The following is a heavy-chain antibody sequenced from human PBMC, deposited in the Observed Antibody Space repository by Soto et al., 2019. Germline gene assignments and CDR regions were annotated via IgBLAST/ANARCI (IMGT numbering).Heavy chain of an antibody. V-gene: IGHV4-61*01. CDR3: ARGFDSSGWYAFAY. J-gene: IGHJ4*02. CDR2: IYYSGST. D-gene: IGHD6-19*01. CDR1: GCSVSSGSYY. Sequence: SETLSLTCSFSGCSVSSGSYYWTWIRQPPGKGLEWIGYIYYSGSTNYNPSLKSRLTISLDTSKNQFSLNLSSVTAADTALYYCARGFDSSGWYAFAYWGQGSLVTVS.